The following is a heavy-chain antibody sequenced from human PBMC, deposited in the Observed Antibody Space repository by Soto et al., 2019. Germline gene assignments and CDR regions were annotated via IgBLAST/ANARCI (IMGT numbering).Heavy chain of an antibody. J-gene: IGHJ4*02. Sequence: ASVKVSCKASGGTFSSYAISWVRQAPGQGLEWMGGIIPIFGTANYAQKFQGRVTITADESTSTAYMELSSLRSEDTAVYYCAREWEYSSSSGRFDYWGQGTLVTVSS. D-gene: IGHD6-6*01. CDR3: AREWEYSSSSGRFDY. CDR2: IIPIFGTA. CDR1: GGTFSSYA. V-gene: IGHV1-69*13.